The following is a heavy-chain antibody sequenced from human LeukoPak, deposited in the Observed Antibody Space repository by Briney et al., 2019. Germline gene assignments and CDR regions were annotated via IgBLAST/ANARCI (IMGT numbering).Heavy chain of an antibody. CDR1: GFTFSSYW. CDR3: ARGLSGYASSLGY. CDR2: IKQDGSEK. Sequence: GGSLRLSCAASGFTFSSYWMSWVRQAPGKGLEWVANIKQDGSEKYYVDSVKGRFTISRDNAKNTLYLQMNSLRAEDTAVYYCARGLSGYASSLGYWGQGTLVTVSA. D-gene: IGHD6-6*01. J-gene: IGHJ4*02. V-gene: IGHV3-7*01.